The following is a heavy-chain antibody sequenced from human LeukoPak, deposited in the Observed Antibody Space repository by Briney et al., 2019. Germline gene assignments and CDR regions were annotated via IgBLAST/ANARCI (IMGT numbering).Heavy chain of an antibody. J-gene: IGHJ3*02. CDR3: AKAGRVVPAFDI. Sequence: SETLSLTCAVYGGSFSGYYWSWIRQPPGKGLEWIGEINHSGSTNYNPSLKSRVTISVDTSKNQFSLKLSSVTAADTAVYYCAKAGRVVPAFDIRGQGTMVTVSS. V-gene: IGHV4-34*01. D-gene: IGHD2-15*01. CDR2: INHSGST. CDR1: GGSFSGYY.